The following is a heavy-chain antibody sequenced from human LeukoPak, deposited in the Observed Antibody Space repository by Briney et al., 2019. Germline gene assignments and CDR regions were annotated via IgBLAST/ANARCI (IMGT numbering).Heavy chain of an antibody. CDR1: GFTFDDYA. V-gene: IGHV3-9*03. Sequence: QAGGSLRLSCAASGFTFDDYALHWVRQAPGKGLEWVSGISWNSGTIGYADSVKGRFTISRDNAKNSLYLQMNSLRAEDMALYYCAGGSGSYYGFDYWGQGTLFTVSS. D-gene: IGHD1-26*01. J-gene: IGHJ4*02. CDR2: ISWNSGTI. CDR3: AGGSGSYYGFDY.